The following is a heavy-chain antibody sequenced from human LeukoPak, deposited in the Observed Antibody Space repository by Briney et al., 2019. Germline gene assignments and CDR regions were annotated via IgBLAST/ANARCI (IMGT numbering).Heavy chain of an antibody. CDR2: IYTSGST. CDR1: GGSISSGSYY. Sequence: SETLSLTCTVSGGSISSGSYYWSWIRQPAGKGLEWIGRIYTSGSTNYNPSLKSRVTISVDTSKNQFSLKLSSVTAADTAVYYCAREGLSSGWSLTHYYFDYWGQGTLVTVSS. V-gene: IGHV4-61*02. CDR3: AREGLSSGWSLTHYYFDY. J-gene: IGHJ4*02. D-gene: IGHD6-19*01.